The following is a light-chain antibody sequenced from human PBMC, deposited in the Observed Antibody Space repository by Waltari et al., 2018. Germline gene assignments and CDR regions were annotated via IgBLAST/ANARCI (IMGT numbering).Light chain of an antibody. Sequence: QSALTQPASVSGTPGRSITISCTGTNSYVGNYNLVSWYQHHPGEAPKPMICEVIKRPSGVSNRFSGSKSGNTASLTISGLQAEDEADYYCCSYAGSGTYVFGTGTKVTVL. CDR2: EVI. V-gene: IGLV2-23*02. CDR1: NSYVGNYNL. J-gene: IGLJ1*01. CDR3: CSYAGSGTYV.